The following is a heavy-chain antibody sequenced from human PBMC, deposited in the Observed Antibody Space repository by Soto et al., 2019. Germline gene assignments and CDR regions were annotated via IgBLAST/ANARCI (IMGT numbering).Heavy chain of an antibody. V-gene: IGHV2-70*19. Sequence: GXGPTLVNPSQTLTLTCTFSGFSLNTGGMCLSWVRQPTGKALEWLAVVRWDDEKHFSTSLRNRITVSKDASGDQVVLTMANMDPADSGTYYCVRTHGGYTAYYGMDVWGPGTTVTVSS. J-gene: IGHJ6*02. D-gene: IGHD5-12*01. CDR1: GFSLNTGGMC. CDR3: VRTHGGYTAYYGMDV. CDR2: VRWDDEK.